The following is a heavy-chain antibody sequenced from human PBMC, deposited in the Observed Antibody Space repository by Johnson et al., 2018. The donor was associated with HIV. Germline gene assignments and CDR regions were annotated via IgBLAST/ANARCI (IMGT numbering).Heavy chain of an antibody. CDR3: AKDDSPSGAFDI. D-gene: IGHD3-10*01. V-gene: IGHV3-74*01. J-gene: IGHJ3*02. CDR1: GFTFSSYW. CDR2: INSDGSST. Sequence: VQLVESGGGLVQPGGSLRLSCAASGFTFSSYWMHWVRQAPGKGLVWVSRINSDGSSTRYADSVKGRFTISRDNSKNTLYLQMNSLRAEDTAVYYCAKDDSPSGAFDIWGQGTMVIVSS.